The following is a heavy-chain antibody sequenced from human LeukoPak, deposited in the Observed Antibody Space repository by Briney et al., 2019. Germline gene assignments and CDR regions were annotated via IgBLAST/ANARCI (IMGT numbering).Heavy chain of an antibody. J-gene: IGHJ6*02. CDR3: AREAWFGEHVGMDV. D-gene: IGHD3-10*01. V-gene: IGHV1-8*01. CDR1: GYTFTSYD. Sequence: ASVKVSCKASGYTFTSYDINWVRQATGQGLEWMGWMNPNSGNTGYAQKFQGRVTMTRNTSISTAYMELSSLRSEDTAAYYCAREAWFGEHVGMDVWGQGTTVTVSS. CDR2: MNPNSGNT.